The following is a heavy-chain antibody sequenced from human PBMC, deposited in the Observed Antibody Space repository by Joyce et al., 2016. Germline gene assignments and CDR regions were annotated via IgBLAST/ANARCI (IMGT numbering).Heavy chain of an antibody. D-gene: IGHD3-9*01. CDR3: AGGILTGYFDY. CDR1: GFTFSNYG. V-gene: IGHV3-30*03. J-gene: IGHJ4*02. CDR2: ISYVGSNK. Sequence: QGQLVESGGGVVQPGRSLRLSCAASGFTFSNYGMHWVRQAPGKGLGRVAVISYVGSNKHNGDSVKGRFTISRENSKNTLYLQMNSLRAEDTAVYYCAGGILTGYFDYWGQGTLVTVSS.